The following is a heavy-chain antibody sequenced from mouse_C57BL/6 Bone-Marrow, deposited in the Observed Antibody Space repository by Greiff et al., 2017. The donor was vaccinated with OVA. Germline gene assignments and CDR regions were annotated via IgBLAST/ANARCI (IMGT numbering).Heavy chain of an antibody. CDR3: GIFLYDYPLLAY. J-gene: IGHJ3*01. Sequence: QVQLQQSGAELVKPGASVKVSCKASGYTFTSYWMHWVKQRPGQGLEWIGRIHPSDSDTNYNQKFKGKATLTVDKSSSTAYMQLSSLTSEDSAVYYCGIFLYDYPLLAYWGQGTLVTVSA. CDR2: IHPSDSDT. D-gene: IGHD2-4*01. V-gene: IGHV1-74*01. CDR1: GYTFTSYW.